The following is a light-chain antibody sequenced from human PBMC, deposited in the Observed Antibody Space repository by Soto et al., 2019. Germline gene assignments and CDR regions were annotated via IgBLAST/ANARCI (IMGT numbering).Light chain of an antibody. V-gene: IGKV1-39*01. CDR2: AAS. J-gene: IGKJ2*01. Sequence: DIQMTQSPSSLSASVGDRVTITCRASQSISTYFNWYQQNPGKAPKLLIYAASSLQSGVPSRFSGSGSGTDFTLTISSLQPEDFATYYCQQSYSAPYTFGQGTTLEIK. CDR3: QQSYSAPYT. CDR1: QSISTY.